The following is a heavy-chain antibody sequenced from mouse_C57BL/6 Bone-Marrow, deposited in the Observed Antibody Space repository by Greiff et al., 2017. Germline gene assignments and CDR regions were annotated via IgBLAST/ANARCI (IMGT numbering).Heavy chain of an antibody. CDR2: IRSKSNNYAT. Sequence: EVHLVESGGGLVQPKGSLKLSCAASGFSFNTYAMNWVRQAPGKGLEWVARIRSKSNNYATYYADSVKDRFTISRDDSASMLYLQMNNLKTKDTAMYYCVRFLYGYYYAIDYWGQGTSVTVSS. D-gene: IGHD2-2*01. CDR3: VRFLYGYYYAIDY. J-gene: IGHJ4*01. CDR1: GFSFNTYA. V-gene: IGHV10-1*01.